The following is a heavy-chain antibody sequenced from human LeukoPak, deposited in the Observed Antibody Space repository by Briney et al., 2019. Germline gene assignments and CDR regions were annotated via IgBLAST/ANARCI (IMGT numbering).Heavy chain of an antibody. V-gene: IGHV3-23*01. Sequence: GGSLRLSCAASGFTFSSYAMSWVRQAPGKGLEWVSAISGSGGSTYYADSVKGRFTISRDNAKNSLYLQMSSLRAEDTAVYYCARAVRFGELIYYFDYWGQGTLVTVSS. D-gene: IGHD3-10*01. CDR1: GFTFSSYA. CDR2: ISGSGGST. J-gene: IGHJ4*02. CDR3: ARAVRFGELIYYFDY.